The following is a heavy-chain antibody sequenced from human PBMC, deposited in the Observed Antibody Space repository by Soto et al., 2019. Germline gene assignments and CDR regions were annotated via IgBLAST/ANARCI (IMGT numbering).Heavy chain of an antibody. CDR3: ARFSGSYTSGLDY. D-gene: IGHD1-26*01. V-gene: IGHV3-72*01. J-gene: IGHJ4*02. CDR1: GFTFSDHY. CDR2: SRNKANSYST. Sequence: EVQLVESGGGLVQPGGSLILSCAASGFTFSDHYMDWVRQAPGKGLEWVGRSRNKANSYSTEYAASVKGRFTISRDESKNSLYLQMNSLKSEDAAVYYCARFSGSYTSGLDYWGQGTLVTVSS.